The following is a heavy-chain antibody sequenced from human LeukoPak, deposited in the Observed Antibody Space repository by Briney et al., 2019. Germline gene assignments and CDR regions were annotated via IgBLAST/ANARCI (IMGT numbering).Heavy chain of an antibody. CDR1: GFTVSNNH. J-gene: IGHJ1*01. Sequence: GGSLRLSCAASGFTVSNNHMSWVRQAPGKGLEWVSTIYSDGNTYYPDSVKGRFTISRDGSKNTLYLQLNSLRTEDTAIYYCVREREGSNSEHWGQGTLVTVSS. D-gene: IGHD1-26*01. CDR2: IYSDGNT. V-gene: IGHV3-53*01. CDR3: VREREGSNSEH.